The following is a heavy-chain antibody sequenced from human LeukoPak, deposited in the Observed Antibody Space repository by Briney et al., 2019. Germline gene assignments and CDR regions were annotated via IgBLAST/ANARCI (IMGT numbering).Heavy chain of an antibody. D-gene: IGHD3-22*01. Sequence: PGGSLRLSCAASGFTFSRYWMSWVRQAPGKGVEGVANIKQDGSEKHYVDSVKGRFTMYRENAKNSLYLQMISLRAEDSAVYYCARGDITMIVVLGYYFDYWGQGTLVTVSS. J-gene: IGHJ4*02. CDR1: GFTFSRYW. V-gene: IGHV3-7*01. CDR3: ARGDITMIVVLGYYFDY. CDR2: IKQDGSEK.